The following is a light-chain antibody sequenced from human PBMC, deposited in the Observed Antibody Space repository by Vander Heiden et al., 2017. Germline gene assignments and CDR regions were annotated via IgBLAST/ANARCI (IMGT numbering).Light chain of an antibody. V-gene: IGKV1-16*01. CDR2: ATS. J-gene: IGKJ5*01. Sequence: DIRMTQSPGCLPASVGDWVTITCRASEDINGYVAWVQQKSGKAPRSLIYATSRLHSGVPSRVSGSGSGTDFTLTISSLQPEDFDTYYCQQYNGYPITFGQGTSLEIK. CDR1: EDINGY. CDR3: QQYNGYPIT.